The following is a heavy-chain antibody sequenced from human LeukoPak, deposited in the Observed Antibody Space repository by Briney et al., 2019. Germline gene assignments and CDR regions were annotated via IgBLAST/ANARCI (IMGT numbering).Heavy chain of an antibody. J-gene: IGHJ4*02. CDR2: ISGSGDNT. Sequence: GGSLRLSCAASGFTFSSYAMSWVRQAPGKGLEWVSGISGSGDNTYYADSVKGRFTISRDNSKNTLYLQMNSLRAEDTAVYYCAKEWEQLVQIHNWGQGTLVTVSS. CDR3: AKEWEQLVQIHN. V-gene: IGHV3-23*01. CDR1: GFTFSSYA. D-gene: IGHD6-13*01.